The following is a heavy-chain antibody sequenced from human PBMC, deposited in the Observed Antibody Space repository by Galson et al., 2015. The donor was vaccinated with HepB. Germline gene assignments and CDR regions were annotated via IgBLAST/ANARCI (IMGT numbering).Heavy chain of an antibody. J-gene: IGHJ6*02. V-gene: IGHV3-7*03. CDR2: INPDGREK. CDR1: EFTFSSYW. CDR3: ARRISLVRGIITTPDYYSGMDV. Sequence: AASEFTFSSYWMTWVRQAPGKGLERVANINPDGREKYYVASPKGRFTIPSDNAKNSLYLQMDSLRAEDTAVYYCARRISLVRGIITTPDYYSGMDVWGQGTTVTVAS. D-gene: IGHD3-10*01.